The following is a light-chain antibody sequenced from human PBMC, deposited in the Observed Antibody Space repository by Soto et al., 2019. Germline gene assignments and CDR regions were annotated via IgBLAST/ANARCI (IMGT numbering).Light chain of an antibody. CDR3: MQALQNPLT. Sequence: DIVMTQSPLSLPVTPGEPASISCRSSQSLLHSNGYNYLDWYLQKSGQSPQLLIYLGSNRASGVPDRFSVSGSGTDFTLKISRVEAEDVGIYYCMQALQNPLTFGEGPRWRSN. CDR1: QSLLHSNGYNY. CDR2: LGS. V-gene: IGKV2-28*01. J-gene: IGKJ4*01.